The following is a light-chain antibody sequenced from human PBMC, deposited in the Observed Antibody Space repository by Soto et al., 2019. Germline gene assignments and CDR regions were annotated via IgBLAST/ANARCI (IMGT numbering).Light chain of an antibody. CDR1: QDISNH. CDR2: DTS. CDR3: QQYDTLPYT. Sequence: DIQMTQSPSSLSASVGGRVTITCQASQDISNHLNWYQQKPGKAPNLLIYDTSNLETGVPSTFSGGGSGRDFTLTITSLQSEDFATYYCQQYDTLPYTFGQGTKLEIK. V-gene: IGKV1-33*01. J-gene: IGKJ2*01.